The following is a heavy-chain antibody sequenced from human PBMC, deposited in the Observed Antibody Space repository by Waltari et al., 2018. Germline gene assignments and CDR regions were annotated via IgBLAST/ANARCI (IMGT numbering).Heavy chain of an antibody. J-gene: IGHJ3*02. Sequence: QLQLQESGPGLVKPSETLSLTCTVSGGSISSSSYYWGWIRQPPGKGLEWIGSIYYSGSTYYNPSLKSRVTISVDTSKNQFSLKLSSVTAADTAVYYCAGHTLHYEKGAFDIWGQGTMVTVSS. CDR1: GGSISSSSYY. V-gene: IGHV4-39*01. CDR2: IYYSGST. CDR3: AGHTLHYEKGAFDI. D-gene: IGHD4-17*01.